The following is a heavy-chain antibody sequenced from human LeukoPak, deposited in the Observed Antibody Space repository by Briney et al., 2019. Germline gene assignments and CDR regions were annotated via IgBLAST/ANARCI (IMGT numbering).Heavy chain of an antibody. CDR1: GYTFTSYY. CDR2: INPSGGST. Sequence: GASVKVSCKASGYTFTSYYMHWVRQAPGQGLEWMGIINPSGGSTSYAQKFQGRVTMTEDTSTDTAYMELSSLRSEDTAVYYCAGSHYDSSGYYYFDYWGQGTLVTVSS. J-gene: IGHJ4*02. CDR3: AGSHYDSSGYYYFDY. D-gene: IGHD3-22*01. V-gene: IGHV1-46*01.